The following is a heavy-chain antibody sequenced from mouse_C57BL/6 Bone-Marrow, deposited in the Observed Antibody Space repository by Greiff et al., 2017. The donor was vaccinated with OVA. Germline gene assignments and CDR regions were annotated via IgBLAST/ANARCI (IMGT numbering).Heavy chain of an antibody. J-gene: IGHJ4*01. Sequence: EVKLQESGPGLVKPSQSLSLTCSVTGYSITSGYYWNWIRQFPGNKLEWMGYISYDGSNNYNPSLKNRISITRDTSKNQFFLKLNSVTTEDTATYYCARELGRVFYAMDYWGQGTSVTVSS. D-gene: IGHD4-1*01. CDR3: ARELGRVFYAMDY. CDR2: ISYDGSN. CDR1: GYSITSGYY. V-gene: IGHV3-6*01.